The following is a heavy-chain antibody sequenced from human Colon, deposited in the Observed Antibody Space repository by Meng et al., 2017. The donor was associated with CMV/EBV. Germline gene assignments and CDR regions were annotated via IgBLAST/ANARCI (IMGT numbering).Heavy chain of an antibody. D-gene: IGHD6-13*01. CDR2: INQDGSEK. CDR3: ARDRQLFV. J-gene: IGHJ6*02. V-gene: IGHV3-7*01. CDR1: GFIFSSYS. Sequence: GESLKISCAASGFIFSSYSMSWVHQAPGKGLEWVANINQDGSEKYYMDSVRGRFTISRDNAKNSLYLQMNSLRAEDTAIYYCARDRQLFVWGQGTTVTVSS.